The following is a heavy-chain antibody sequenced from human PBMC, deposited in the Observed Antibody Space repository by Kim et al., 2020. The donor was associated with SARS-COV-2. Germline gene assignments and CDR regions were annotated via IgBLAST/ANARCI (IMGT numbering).Heavy chain of an antibody. CDR2: IYSSGST. V-gene: IGHV3-66*01. J-gene: IGHJ3*02. D-gene: IGHD6-19*01. Sequence: GGSLRLSCAASGFIFSNKYMNWVRQAPGKGLEWVSVIYSSGSTYYSDSVEGRFTISRDYSENTVYLEMNSLRAEDTALYYWSTSLSSSAWTLHSGTFDIWGQETMVTVSS. CDR1: GFIFSNKY. CDR3: STSLSSSAWTLHSGTFDI.